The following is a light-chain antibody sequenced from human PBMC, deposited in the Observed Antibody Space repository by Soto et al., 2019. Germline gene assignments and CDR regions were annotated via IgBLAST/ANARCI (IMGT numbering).Light chain of an antibody. Sequence: QSVLTQPPSASGTPEQRVTISCSGGSSNIGTNAVNWYQQLPGTAPKLLIYNNNQRPSGVPDRFSGSKSGTSASLAISGLQSEDEADYYCAAWDDSLNGYVFGTGTKLTVL. CDR2: NNN. CDR3: AAWDDSLNGYV. J-gene: IGLJ1*01. CDR1: SSNIGTNA. V-gene: IGLV1-44*01.